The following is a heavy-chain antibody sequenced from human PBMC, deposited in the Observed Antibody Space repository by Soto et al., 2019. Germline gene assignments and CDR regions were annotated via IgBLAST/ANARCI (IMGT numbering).Heavy chain of an antibody. CDR2: INPDNGNT. J-gene: IGHJ4*02. Sequence: ASVKVSCKPSGYTFNDYCIHWVRQAPGQRLEWMGWINPDNGNTKSSQKFQDRVIITRDTSASTAYMDLSSLRSEDTAVYYCARAIKVNWNPDHWGQGTLVTVSS. CDR1: GYTFNDYC. V-gene: IGHV1-3*01. D-gene: IGHD1-20*01. CDR3: ARAIKVNWNPDH.